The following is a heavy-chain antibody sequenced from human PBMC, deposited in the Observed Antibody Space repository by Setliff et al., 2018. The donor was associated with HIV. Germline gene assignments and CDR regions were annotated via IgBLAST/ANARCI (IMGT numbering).Heavy chain of an antibody. Sequence: PSETLSLTCSVSGVSVGSGDYYWHWIRQHPEKALEWIGYIFHSGDTHYNPSLKSRISMSVDTSKNQFSLELTSLTAADTAVYYCATRPRIAARPFDYWGQGMLVTAPQ. J-gene: IGHJ4*02. D-gene: IGHD6-6*01. CDR2: IFHSGDT. CDR3: ATRPRIAARPFDY. V-gene: IGHV4-31*03. CDR1: GVSVGSGDYY.